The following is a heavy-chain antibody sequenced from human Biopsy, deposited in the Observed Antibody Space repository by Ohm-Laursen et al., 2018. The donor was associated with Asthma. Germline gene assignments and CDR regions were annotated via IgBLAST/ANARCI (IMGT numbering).Heavy chain of an antibody. V-gene: IGHV1-69*13. J-gene: IGHJ4*02. CDR2: INSVFGTT. CDR3: ARKAGSCISRTCYSLDF. D-gene: IGHD2-2*01. Sequence: SVKVSCKSLGGTFDTYVIGWVRQAPGQGLEWMGGINSVFGTTTYPQKFQDRVTITADDSTSTVYMELSNLRSEDTAVYYCARKAGSCISRTCYSLDFWGQGTLVTVSS. CDR1: GGTFDTYV.